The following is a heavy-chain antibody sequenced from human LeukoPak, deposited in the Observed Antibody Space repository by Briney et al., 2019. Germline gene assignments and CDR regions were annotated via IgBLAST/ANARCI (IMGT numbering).Heavy chain of an antibody. V-gene: IGHV5-10-1*01. Sequence: GGSLKISCKVSGYSFTSYWISWVRQMPAKGLEWMGRIDPGDSYVKYSPSFQGHVTISADESISTAYLHWSSLEASDTAMYYCARGHDSSAYYDYWGQGTLVTVSS. CDR3: ARGHDSSAYYDY. CDR1: GYSFTSYW. D-gene: IGHD3-22*01. CDR2: IDPGDSYV. J-gene: IGHJ4*02.